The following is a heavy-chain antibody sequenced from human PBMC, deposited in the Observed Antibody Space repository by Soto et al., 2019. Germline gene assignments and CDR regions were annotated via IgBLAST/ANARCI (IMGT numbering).Heavy chain of an antibody. CDR1: GFTFSSYA. Sequence: EVQLVESGGGLVQPGGSLRLSCAASGFTFSSYAMHWVRQAPGKGLEYVSAISPNGGSTYYANSVKGRFPISTDNSKNTLYLQSVGLRAEGMDVYDCERLGRAVSAYYFDYWGQGTVVTVSS. D-gene: IGHD7-27*01. V-gene: IGHV3-64*01. J-gene: IGHJ4*02. CDR3: ERLGRAVSAYYFDY. CDR2: ISPNGGST.